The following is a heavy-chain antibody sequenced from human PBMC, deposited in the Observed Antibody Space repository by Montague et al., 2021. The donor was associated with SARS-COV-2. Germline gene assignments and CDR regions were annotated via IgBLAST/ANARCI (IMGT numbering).Heavy chain of an antibody. V-gene: IGHV6-1*01. D-gene: IGHD1-1*01. CDR3: TSGREGDYNVIDD. CDR1: GDSVSGNSAT. Sequence: CAISGDSVSGNSATWNWVRQSPSRGLEWLGRTYYRSQWYNDYAVSVRGRVTINPDTSKNQFSLQLNSVTPEDTAVYYCTSGREGDYNVIDDWGQGTLVTVSS. CDR2: TYYRSQWYN. J-gene: IGHJ4*02.